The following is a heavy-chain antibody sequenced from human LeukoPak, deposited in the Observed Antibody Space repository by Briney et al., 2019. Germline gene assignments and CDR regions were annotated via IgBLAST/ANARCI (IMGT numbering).Heavy chain of an antibody. CDR2: ISSSSSII. V-gene: IGHV3-11*01. Sequence: PGGSLKLSCAASGFTLSDYYMSWIRQAPGKGLEWISYISSSSSIIYYADSVKGRFTISRDNAKSSLYLQMNSLTAEDTAVYYCVRDHTRLGYSSIWHYFDSWGQGTLVIVSS. CDR1: GFTLSDYY. J-gene: IGHJ4*02. CDR3: VRDHTRLGYSSIWHYFDS. D-gene: IGHD6-13*01.